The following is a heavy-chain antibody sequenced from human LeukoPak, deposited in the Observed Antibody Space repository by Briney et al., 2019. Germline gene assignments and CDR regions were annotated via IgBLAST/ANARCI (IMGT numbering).Heavy chain of an antibody. D-gene: IGHD4-4*01. CDR2: ISSSSSYI. CDR1: GFSLSTYS. CDR3: ARERYSTPHY. V-gene: IGHV3-21*01. J-gene: IGHJ4*02. Sequence: GGSQRLSCAASGFSLSTYSMNWVRQAPGEGLEWVSSISSSSSYIYYADSVEGRFTISRDNAKNSLYLQMNSLRAEDTAVYYCARERYSTPHYWGQGTLVTVSS.